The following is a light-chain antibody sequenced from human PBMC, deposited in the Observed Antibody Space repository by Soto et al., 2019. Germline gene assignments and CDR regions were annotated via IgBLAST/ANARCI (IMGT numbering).Light chain of an antibody. CDR1: QSVSNNY. V-gene: IGKV3-20*01. Sequence: ENVLTQSPGTLSLSPGERATLSCRARQSVSNNYLAWYQQKPGQAPRALIFDASRRAAGIPERFSGRRSGTDFTLPISSLEPEDFAVYYCQQFGTSSKYTFGQGTKLEIK. CDR3: QQFGTSSKYT. J-gene: IGKJ2*01. CDR2: DAS.